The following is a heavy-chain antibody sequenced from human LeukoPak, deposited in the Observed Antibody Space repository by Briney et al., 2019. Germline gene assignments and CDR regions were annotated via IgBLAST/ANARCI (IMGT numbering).Heavy chain of an antibody. CDR3: TRGHYSDYRN. CDR1: GFTFSNYW. CDR2: IKGDGSEK. V-gene: IGHV3-7*01. D-gene: IGHD4-11*01. J-gene: IGHJ4*02. Sequence: GSLRLSCAASGFTFSNYWMNWVRQAPGEGLECVANIKGDGSEKYYVDSVKGRFTISRDNAKNSLYLQMNSLRAEDTAVYYCTRGHYSDYRNWSPGTLVTVSS.